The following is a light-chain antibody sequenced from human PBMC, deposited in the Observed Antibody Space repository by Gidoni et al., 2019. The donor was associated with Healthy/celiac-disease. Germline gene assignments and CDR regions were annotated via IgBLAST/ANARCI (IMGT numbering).Light chain of an antibody. CDR1: QGISNY. J-gene: IGKJ3*01. CDR2: AAS. Sequence: DIQLTQSPSSLSASVGDRVTITCRASQGISNYLAWYQQKPGKVPKLLIYAASTLQSGVPSRFSGSGSGTDFTLTISSLQPEDVATYYCQKYNSAPLFDPGTKVDIK. V-gene: IGKV1-27*01. CDR3: QKYNSAPL.